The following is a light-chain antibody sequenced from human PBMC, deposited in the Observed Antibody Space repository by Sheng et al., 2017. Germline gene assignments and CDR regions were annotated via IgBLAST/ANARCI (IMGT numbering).Light chain of an antibody. CDR2: AAS. Sequence: DIQLTQSPSFLSASVGDRVTITCRASQGISSYLAWYQQKPGKAPKLLIYAASTLQSGVPARFRGSGSGTEFTLTISSLQPEDFATYYCQQLDSYPRAFGGGT. CDR3: QQLDSYPRA. J-gene: IGKJ4*01. CDR1: QGISSY. V-gene: IGKV1-9*01.